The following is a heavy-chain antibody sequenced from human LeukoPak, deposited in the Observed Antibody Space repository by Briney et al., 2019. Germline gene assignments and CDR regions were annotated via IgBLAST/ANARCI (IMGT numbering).Heavy chain of an antibody. J-gene: IGHJ6*02. CDR2: IYTGGST. Sequence: PGGSLRLSCAASGFTVNSNYVSWVRQAPGKGLEWVSLIYTGGSTYYADSVGGRFTISRDNSKNTLYLQMNSLRPEDTAIYYCARGFGKAAADVFGGYTMDVWGQGTTVTVSS. D-gene: IGHD6-13*01. CDR1: GFTVNSNY. V-gene: IGHV3-66*02. CDR3: ARGFGKAAADVFGGYTMDV.